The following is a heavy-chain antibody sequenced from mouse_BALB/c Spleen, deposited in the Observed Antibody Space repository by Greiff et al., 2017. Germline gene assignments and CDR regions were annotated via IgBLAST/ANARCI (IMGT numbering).Heavy chain of an antibody. CDR2: ISSGGSYT. V-gene: IGHV5-6*01. CDR1: GFTFSSYG. J-gene: IGHJ2*01. D-gene: IGHD2-13*01. Sequence: EVHLVESGGDLVKPGGSLKLSCAASGFTFSSYGMSWVRQTPDKRLEWVATISSGGSYTYYPDSVKGRFTISRDNAKNTLYLQMSSLKSEDTAMYYCARHGDYAYYFDYWGQGTTLTVSS. CDR3: ARHGDYAYYFDY.